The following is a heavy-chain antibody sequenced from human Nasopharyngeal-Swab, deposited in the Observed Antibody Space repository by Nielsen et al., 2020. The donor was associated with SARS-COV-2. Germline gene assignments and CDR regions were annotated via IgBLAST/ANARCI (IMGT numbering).Heavy chain of an antibody. V-gene: IGHV4-59*01. Sequence: VRQMPGKGLEWIGYIYYSGSTNYNPSLKSRVTISVDTPKNQFSLKLSSVTAADTAVYYCARGRGVAARRDYYYYGMDVWGQGTTVTVSS. CDR2: IYYSGST. CDR3: ARGRGVAARRDYYYYGMDV. D-gene: IGHD6-6*01. J-gene: IGHJ6*02.